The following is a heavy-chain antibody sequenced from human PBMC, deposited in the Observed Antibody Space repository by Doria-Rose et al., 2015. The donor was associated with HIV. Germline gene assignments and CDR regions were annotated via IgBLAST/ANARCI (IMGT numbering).Heavy chain of an antibody. V-gene: IGHV3-49*04. CDR3: TRSYNNFWSGSYYDY. D-gene: IGHD3-3*01. CDR2: IRSKAYGGTT. J-gene: IGHJ4*02. Sequence: VTFGDYAINWDRQVPGKGLAWVGFIRSKAYGGTTDYAASLKGRFTISRDDSNTIAYLQMNGLRTEDTAVYFCTRSYNNFWSGSYYDYVGKGTLVTVSS. CDR1: VTFGDYA.